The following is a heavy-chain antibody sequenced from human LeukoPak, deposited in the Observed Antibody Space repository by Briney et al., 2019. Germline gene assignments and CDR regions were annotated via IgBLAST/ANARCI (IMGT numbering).Heavy chain of an antibody. CDR2: ISGSGGST. Sequence: AGGSLRLSCAASGFTFSSYAMSWVRQAPGKGLEWVSAISGSGGSTYHADSVKGRFTISRDNSKNTLYLQMNSLRAEDTAVYYCAKDFGLVGIAARWDYFDYWGQGTLVTVSS. V-gene: IGHV3-23*01. CDR3: AKDFGLVGIAARWDYFDY. CDR1: GFTFSSYA. D-gene: IGHD6-6*01. J-gene: IGHJ4*02.